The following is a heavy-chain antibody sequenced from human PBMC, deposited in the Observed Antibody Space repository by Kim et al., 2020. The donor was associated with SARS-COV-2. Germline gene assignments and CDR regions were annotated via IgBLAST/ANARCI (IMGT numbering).Heavy chain of an antibody. V-gene: IGHV3-7*05. CDR1: GFSFNDYW. Sequence: GGSLRLSCAACGFSFNDYWMTWIRQAPGKGLEWVAGIKHDGSEKLYADSVKGRFTISRDNAKTSLYLQMNSLRVEDMALYYCTRALSSSGRGFDPWVRG. CDR3: TRALSSSGRGFDP. CDR2: IKHDGSEK. D-gene: IGHD3-10*01. J-gene: IGHJ5*02.